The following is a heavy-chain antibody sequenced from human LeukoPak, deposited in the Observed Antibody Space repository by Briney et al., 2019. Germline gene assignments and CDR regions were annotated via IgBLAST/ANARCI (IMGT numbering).Heavy chain of an antibody. J-gene: IGHJ4*02. V-gene: IGHV1-2*02. D-gene: IGHD4-11*01. CDR2: IDANNGDT. CDR3: ARDPSSVTLYFFDY. Sequence: AASVKISCKASGYTFRGNNIHWRRHAPGQGLGWMGWIDANNGDTKSAQKFQGRVTMSRDTSISTAYMDLRSLSPDDAAVYYCARDPSSVTLYFFDYWGQGTLVTVSS. CDR1: GYTFRGNN.